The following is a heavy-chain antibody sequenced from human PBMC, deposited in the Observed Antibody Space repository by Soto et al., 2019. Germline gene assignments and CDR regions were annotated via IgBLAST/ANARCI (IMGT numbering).Heavy chain of an antibody. CDR1: GYTFTNND. Sequence: ASVKVSCKASGYTFTNNDVTWVRQATGQGLEWMGWMNPGSGDTGYAQKFQGRVTMTRNISIATAYMELSSLRSEDTAIYYCARMASFCSLNWFGPCRQLNLVTVSS. V-gene: IGHV1-8*01. CDR3: ARMASFCSLNWFGP. CDR2: MNPGSGDT. D-gene: IGHD3-10*02. J-gene: IGHJ5*02.